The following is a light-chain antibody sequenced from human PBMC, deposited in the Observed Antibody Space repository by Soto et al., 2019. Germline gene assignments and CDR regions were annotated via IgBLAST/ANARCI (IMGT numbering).Light chain of an antibody. Sequence: EIVMTQSPATLAVSPGERATLSWRASQSVTSYLAWYQQRPGQAPRLLINDASRRATGIPDRFSGSGSGADFTLTISSLEPEDFAVYYCQQRSSWPITFGQGTRLEIK. CDR1: QSVTSY. V-gene: IGKV3-11*01. CDR3: QQRSSWPIT. J-gene: IGKJ5*01. CDR2: DAS.